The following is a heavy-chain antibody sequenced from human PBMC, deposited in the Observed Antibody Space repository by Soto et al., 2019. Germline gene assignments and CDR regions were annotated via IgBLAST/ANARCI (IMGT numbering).Heavy chain of an antibody. CDR2: IYYSGST. D-gene: IGHD6-19*01. CDR1: GGSISSSSYY. CDR3: ARRSSGWYLVYWFDP. Sequence: SETLSLTCTVSGGSISSSSYYWGWIRQPPGKGLEWIGSIYYSGSTYYNPSLKSRVTISVDTSKNQFSLKLSSVTAADTAVYYCARRSSGWYLVYWFDPWGQGTLVTVSS. V-gene: IGHV4-39*01. J-gene: IGHJ5*02.